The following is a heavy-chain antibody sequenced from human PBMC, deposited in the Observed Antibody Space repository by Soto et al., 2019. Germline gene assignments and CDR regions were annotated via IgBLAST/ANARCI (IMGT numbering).Heavy chain of an antibody. CDR3: ALLTGTTDFDY. CDR2: ISSSGSTI. V-gene: IGHV3-48*03. J-gene: IGHJ4*02. CDR1: GFTFSSYE. Sequence: EVQLVESGGGLVQPGGSLRLSCAASGFTFSSYEMNWVRQAPGKGLEWVSYISSSGSTIYYADSVKGRCTISRDNAKNSLYLQMNSLRAEDTAVYYCALLTGTTDFDYWGQGTLVTVSS. D-gene: IGHD1-20*01.